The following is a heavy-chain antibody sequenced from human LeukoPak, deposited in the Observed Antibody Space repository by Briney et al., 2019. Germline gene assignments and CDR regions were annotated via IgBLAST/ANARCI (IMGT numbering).Heavy chain of an antibody. V-gene: IGHV3-23*01. CDR1: GFTLSSYA. J-gene: IGHJ5*02. Sequence: GGSLRLSCAASGFTLSSYAMSWVRQGPGKGLEWVSAISVSGNTYHADSVKGRFTISRDSSKNTLYLQMNSLRAGDAAVYYCAKDLYPYGSGSYNWFDPWGQGTLVTVSS. D-gene: IGHD3-10*01. CDR2: ISVSGNT. CDR3: AKDLYPYGSGSYNWFDP.